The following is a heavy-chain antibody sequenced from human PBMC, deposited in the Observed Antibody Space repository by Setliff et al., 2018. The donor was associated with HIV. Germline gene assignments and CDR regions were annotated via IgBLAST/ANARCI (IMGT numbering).Heavy chain of an antibody. Sequence: SETLSLTCAVSGASISAYYWSWIRQPPGKGLEWIGFIFISGSTNYNPSLKSRVSISVDTSKNQFSLKLSSVTAADTAVYYCARHAPYPPWAYYYYYMDVWGKGTTVTV. V-gene: IGHV4-59*08. J-gene: IGHJ6*03. CDR3: ARHAPYPPWAYYYYYMDV. D-gene: IGHD3-16*01. CDR1: GASISAYY. CDR2: IFISGST.